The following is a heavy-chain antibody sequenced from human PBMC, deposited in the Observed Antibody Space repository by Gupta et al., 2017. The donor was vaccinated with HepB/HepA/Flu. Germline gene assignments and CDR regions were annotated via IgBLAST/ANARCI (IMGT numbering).Heavy chain of an antibody. CDR2: SCSSGLT. Sequence: EVRLVESGGGLVQPRGSLRLSCAASGFTVHNNYMGWVRQAPGKGLDWVSFSCSSGLTYFTDSVKGRFSVSRDSFENIMFLQMNNLRVEDTAIYYCARNPGASEWSWGQGTPVTVXS. D-gene: IGHD3-3*01. V-gene: IGHV3-66*01. CDR1: GFTVHNNY. CDR3: ARNPGASEWS. J-gene: IGHJ5*02.